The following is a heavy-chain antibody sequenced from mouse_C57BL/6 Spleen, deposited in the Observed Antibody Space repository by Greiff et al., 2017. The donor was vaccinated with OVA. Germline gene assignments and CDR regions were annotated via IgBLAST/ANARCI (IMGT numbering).Heavy chain of an antibody. V-gene: IGHV5-4*01. Sequence: DVHLVASGGGLVKPGGSLKLSCAASGFTFSSYAMSWVRQTPEKRLEWVATISDGGSYTYYPDNVKGRFPISRDNAKNNLYLQMSHLKSEDTAMYYCARVRYYGSSSPFDYWGQGTTLTVSS. CDR3: ARVRYYGSSSPFDY. CDR2: ISDGGSYT. J-gene: IGHJ2*01. CDR1: GFTFSSYA. D-gene: IGHD1-1*01.